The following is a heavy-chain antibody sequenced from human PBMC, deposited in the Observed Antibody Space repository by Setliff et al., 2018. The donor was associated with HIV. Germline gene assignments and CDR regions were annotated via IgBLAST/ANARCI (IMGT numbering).Heavy chain of an antibody. CDR2: SRNKANSYTT. V-gene: IGHV3-72*01. CDR1: GFTFSDHY. CDR3: SINSPLSS. D-gene: IGHD6-6*01. Sequence: GGSLRLSCAASGFTFSDHYMDWVRQAPGKGLEWVGRSRNKANSYTTAYAASVKGRFTISRDDSKNMAYLQMNSLKIEDTALYFCSINSPLSSWGQGTLVTVSS. J-gene: IGHJ4*02.